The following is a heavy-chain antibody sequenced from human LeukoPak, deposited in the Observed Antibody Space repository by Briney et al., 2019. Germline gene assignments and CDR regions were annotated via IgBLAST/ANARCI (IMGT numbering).Heavy chain of an antibody. CDR2: IKEDGSEK. D-gene: IGHD3-16*01. V-gene: IGHV3-7*01. CDR3: ARMRGFGPF. CDR1: GFTFNNYW. Sequence: GGSLRLSCTASGFTFNNYWMTWVRQAPGRRLEWVANIKEDGSEKNYLDSVKGRFTISRDNTQNSVYLQMNSLRVEDTALYYGARMRGFGPFWGHGTLVTVSS. J-gene: IGHJ4*01.